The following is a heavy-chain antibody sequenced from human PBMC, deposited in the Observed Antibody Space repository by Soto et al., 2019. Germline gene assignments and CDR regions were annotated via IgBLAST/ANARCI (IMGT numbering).Heavy chain of an antibody. CDR1: GFSLSTSGMC. V-gene: IGHV2-70*01. CDR2: IDWDDDK. CDR3: ARYFWSGLKYGMDV. J-gene: IGHJ6*02. D-gene: IGHD3-3*01. Sequence: SGPTLVNPTQTLTLTCTFSGFSLSTSGMCVSWIRQPPGKALEWLALIDWDDDKYYSTSLKTRLTISKDTSKNQVVLTITNMDPLDTATYYCARYFWSGLKYGMDVWGQGTTVTVSS.